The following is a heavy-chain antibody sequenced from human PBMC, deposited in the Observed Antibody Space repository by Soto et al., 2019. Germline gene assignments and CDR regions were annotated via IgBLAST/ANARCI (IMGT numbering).Heavy chain of an antibody. J-gene: IGHJ6*02. CDR1: GFTFSSYG. Sequence: GGSLRLSCAASGFTFSSYGMHWVRQAPGKGLEWVAVISYDGSNKYYADSVKGRFTISRDNSKNTLYLQMNSLRAEDTAVYYCAKGGGGFPYYYYYYYGMDVWGQGTTVTVSS. CDR3: AKGGGGFPYYYYYYYGMDV. D-gene: IGHD3-16*01. CDR2: ISYDGSNK. V-gene: IGHV3-30*18.